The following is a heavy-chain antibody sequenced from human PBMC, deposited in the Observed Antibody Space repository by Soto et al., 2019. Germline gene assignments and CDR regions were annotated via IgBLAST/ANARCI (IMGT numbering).Heavy chain of an antibody. CDR1: GFTFSSYA. CDR2: ISGSGGST. J-gene: IGHJ4*02. Sequence: GSLRLSCAASGFTFSSYAMSWVRQAPGKGLEWVSAISGSGGSTYYADSVKGRFTISRDNSKNTLYLQMNSLRAEDTAVYYCAKDGSKGLRYFGWLLPSDNFDYWGQGTLVTVSS. D-gene: IGHD3-9*01. V-gene: IGHV3-23*01. CDR3: AKDGSKGLRYFGWLLPSDNFDY.